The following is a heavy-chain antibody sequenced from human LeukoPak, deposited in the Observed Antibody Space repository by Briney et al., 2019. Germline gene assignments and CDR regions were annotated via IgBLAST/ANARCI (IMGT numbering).Heavy chain of an antibody. Sequence: ASVKVSCKASGYTFTSYGISWVRQAPGQGLEWMGWISAYNGNTNYAQKLQGRVTMTTDTSTSTAYMELRSLRSDDTAVYYCARVGTDLIVVVVTATPSEAFDYWGQGTLVTVSS. J-gene: IGHJ4*02. V-gene: IGHV1-18*01. CDR1: GYTFTSYG. CDR3: ARVGTDLIVVVVTATPSEAFDY. D-gene: IGHD2-15*01. CDR2: ISAYNGNT.